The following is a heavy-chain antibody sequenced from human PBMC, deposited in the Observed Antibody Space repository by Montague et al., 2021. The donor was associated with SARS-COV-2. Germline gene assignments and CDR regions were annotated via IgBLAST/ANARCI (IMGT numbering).Heavy chain of an antibody. J-gene: IGHJ6*03. CDR1: GFTFSSYS. CDR2: ISSSSSYI. V-gene: IGHV3-21*01. Sequence: SLRLSCAASGFTFSSYSMNWVRQAPGKGLEWVSSISSSSSYIYYADSVKGRFTISRDNAKNSLYLQMNSLRAEDTAVYYCARDSGRYYDFWSGYYNSHCYYYMDVWGKGTTVTVSS. D-gene: IGHD3-3*01. CDR3: ARDSGRYYDFWSGYYNSHCYYYMDV.